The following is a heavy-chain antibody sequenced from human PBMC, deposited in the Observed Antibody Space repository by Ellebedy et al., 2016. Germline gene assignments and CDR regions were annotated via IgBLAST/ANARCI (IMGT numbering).Heavy chain of an antibody. CDR1: GNSVSSSNYF. V-gene: IGHV4-39*07. CDR3: ARGLDHGGNSWYFDF. D-gene: IGHD4-23*01. CDR2: IYYTGST. J-gene: IGHJ2*01. Sequence: SETLSLTXSFSGNSVSSSNYFWGWIRQPPGKGLEWIASIYYTGSTHYNPSLKSRVTISLDTSKNQFSLKLSSVTAADTALYYCARGLDHGGNSWYFDFWGRGTLVTVSS.